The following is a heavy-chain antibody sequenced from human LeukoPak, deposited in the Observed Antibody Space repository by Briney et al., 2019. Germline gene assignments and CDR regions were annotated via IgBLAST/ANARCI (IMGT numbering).Heavy chain of an antibody. J-gene: IGHJ4*02. D-gene: IGHD6-25*01. Sequence: GGSLRLSCAASGFTFSSHGMNWVRQAPGKGLEWLANIGGDGRRKFYEDSVEGRFTISRDNAESSLYLQMNNLRVEDTAVYYCARDAGWRLLDYWGRGTQVTVSS. CDR3: ARDAGWRLLDY. V-gene: IGHV3-7*01. CDR2: IGGDGRRK. CDR1: GFTFSSHG.